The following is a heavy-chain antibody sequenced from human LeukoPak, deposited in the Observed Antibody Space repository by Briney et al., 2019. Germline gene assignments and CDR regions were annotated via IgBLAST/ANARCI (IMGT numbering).Heavy chain of an antibody. Sequence: SETLSLTCTVSGGSISSGSYYWSWIRQPAGKGLEWIGRIYTSGSTNYNPSLKSRVTISVDTSKNQFSLKLSSVTAADTAVYYCARHRAMIGAEGPFDYWGQGTLVTVSS. CDR3: ARHRAMIGAEGPFDY. J-gene: IGHJ4*02. D-gene: IGHD3-22*01. CDR2: IYTSGST. V-gene: IGHV4-61*02. CDR1: GGSISSGSYY.